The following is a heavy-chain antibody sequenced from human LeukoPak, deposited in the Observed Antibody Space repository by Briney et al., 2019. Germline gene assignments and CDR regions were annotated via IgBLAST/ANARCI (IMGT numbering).Heavy chain of an antibody. CDR1: GGSISSSSYY. Sequence: SETLSLTCTVSGGSISSSSYYWGWIRQPPGKGLEWIGSIYYSGSTYYNPSLKSRVTISVDTSKNQFSLKLSSVTAADTAVYYCARGEYSYGANWFDPWGQGTLVTVSS. CDR3: ARGEYSYGANWFDP. J-gene: IGHJ5*02. D-gene: IGHD5-18*01. CDR2: IYYSGST. V-gene: IGHV4-39*07.